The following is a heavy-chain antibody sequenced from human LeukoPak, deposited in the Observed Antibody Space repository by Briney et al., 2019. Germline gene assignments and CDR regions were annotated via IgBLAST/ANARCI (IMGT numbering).Heavy chain of an antibody. Sequence: GGSLRLSCAASGFTFSSYGMHWVRQAPGKGLEWVAFIRYDGSNKYYADSVKGRFTISRDNSKNTLYLQMNSLRAEDTAVYYCAKDDYSKHAFDIWGQGTMVTVSS. CDR2: IRYDGSNK. J-gene: IGHJ3*02. D-gene: IGHD6-13*01. V-gene: IGHV3-30*02. CDR1: GFTFSSYG. CDR3: AKDDYSKHAFDI.